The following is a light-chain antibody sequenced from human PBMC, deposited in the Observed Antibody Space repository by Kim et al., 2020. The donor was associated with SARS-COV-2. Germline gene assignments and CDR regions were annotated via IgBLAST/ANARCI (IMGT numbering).Light chain of an antibody. Sequence: SPRERRSLACEANQSVSMDLAWYQQKPGQAPRLRINDASDRATGIPARFSDSVSGTDFTLTISSLEPEDCAVYYCQQRSNWPPVTFGGETKVDIK. CDR3: QQRSNWPPVT. CDR2: DAS. J-gene: IGKJ4*01. V-gene: IGKV3-11*01. CDR1: QSVSMD.